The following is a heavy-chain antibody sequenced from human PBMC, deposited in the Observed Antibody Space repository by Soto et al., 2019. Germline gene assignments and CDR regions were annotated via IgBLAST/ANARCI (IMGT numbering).Heavy chain of an antibody. J-gene: IGHJ4*02. V-gene: IGHV1-69*13. CDR2: IIPIFGTA. D-gene: IGHD3-10*02. CDR1: GGTFSSYS. Sequence: SVKVSCKASGGTFSSYSSNWVRQAPGQGLEWMGEIIPIFGTANYAQKFQGRVTITADESTSTAYMELSSLRSEDTAVYYCANDVRRHSEGLDYLGQGTLVTVSS. CDR3: ANDVRRHSEGLDY.